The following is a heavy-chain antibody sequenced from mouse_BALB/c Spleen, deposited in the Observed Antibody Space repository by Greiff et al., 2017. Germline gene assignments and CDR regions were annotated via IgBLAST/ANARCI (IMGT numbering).Heavy chain of an antibody. Sequence: VQLQESGAELARPGASVKLSCKASGYTFTSYWMQWVKQRPGQGLEWIGAIYPGDGDTRYTQKFTGKATLTADKSSSTAYMQLSSLASEDSAVYYCARSGLRYYFDYWGQGTTLTVSS. CDR1: GYTFTSYW. CDR2: IYPGDGDT. J-gene: IGHJ2*01. CDR3: ARSGLRYYFDY. V-gene: IGHV1-87*01. D-gene: IGHD1-1*01.